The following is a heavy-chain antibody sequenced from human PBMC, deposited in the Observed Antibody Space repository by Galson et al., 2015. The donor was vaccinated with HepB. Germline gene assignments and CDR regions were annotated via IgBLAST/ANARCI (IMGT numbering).Heavy chain of an antibody. CDR3: ASSGSYSPPFAS. V-gene: IGHV6-1*01. CDR2: TYYRSKWYS. CDR1: GDSVSSNTAA. Sequence: CAISGDSVSSNTAAWYWFRQSPSRGLEWLGRTYYRSKWYSDYAVSVEGRITINPDTSNNHVSLQLKSVTPEDTAFYYCASSGSYSPPFASWGQGLLVIVSS. J-gene: IGHJ5*02. D-gene: IGHD1-26*01.